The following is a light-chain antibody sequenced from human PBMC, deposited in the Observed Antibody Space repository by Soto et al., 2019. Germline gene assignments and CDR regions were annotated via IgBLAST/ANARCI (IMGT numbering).Light chain of an antibody. CDR1: SSDVGGYNY. CDR2: EVS. Sequence: QSALTQPASVSGSPGQSITISCTGTSSDVGGYNYVSWYQQHPGKAPKLIIYEVSNRPSGVSNRFSGSKSGNTASLTISGLQAEDEADYYCNSYTRKATGVFGTGTKVTVL. CDR3: NSYTRKATGV. J-gene: IGLJ1*01. V-gene: IGLV2-14*01.